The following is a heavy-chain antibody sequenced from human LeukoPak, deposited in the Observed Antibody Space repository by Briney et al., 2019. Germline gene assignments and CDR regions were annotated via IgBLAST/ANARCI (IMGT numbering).Heavy chain of an antibody. CDR1: GFMFSSCW. CDR2: IKPDGSEK. CDR3: ARERMYSGPGSTYPYYDY. J-gene: IGHJ4*02. Sequence: GGSLRLSCAASGFMFSSCWMSWVRQSPGKGLEWVANIKPDGSEKYYVDSVKGRFTISRDNAKNALYLEMNSLRVGDTAVYYCARERMYSGPGSTYPYYDYWGQGTLVTVSS. V-gene: IGHV3-7*01. D-gene: IGHD3-10*01.